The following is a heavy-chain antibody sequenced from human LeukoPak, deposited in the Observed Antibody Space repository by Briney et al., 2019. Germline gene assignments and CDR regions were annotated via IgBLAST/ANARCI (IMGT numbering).Heavy chain of an antibody. D-gene: IGHD1-26*01. CDR1: GFTFSGYA. V-gene: IGHV3-23*01. Sequence: GGSLRLSCAASGFTFSGYAMSWVRQAPGKGLEWVSAISGSGDNTYYADSVRGRFTISRDNSKSTLYLQMNSLKAEDTAVYTRPKVSGSGYGGDYFDYWGQGTLVTVSS. CDR2: ISGSGDNT. J-gene: IGHJ4*02. CDR3: PKVSGSGYGGDYFDY.